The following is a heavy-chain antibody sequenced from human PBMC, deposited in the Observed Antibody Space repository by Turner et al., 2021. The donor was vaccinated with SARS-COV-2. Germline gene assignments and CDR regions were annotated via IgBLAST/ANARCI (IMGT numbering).Heavy chain of an antibody. CDR2: ISGSGGST. J-gene: IGHJ3*02. V-gene: IGHV3-23*01. CDR1: RLTFSNYA. CDR3: VVPAAVMWATMGAFDI. Sequence: EVQLLESGGGLVQPGGSLRLSCAASRLTFSNYAMSWVRQAPGKELEWVSAISGSGGSTYYADSVKGRFTIARDNSKNTLYLQRNSLRAEDTAVYYCVVPAAVMWATMGAFDIWGQGTMVTVSS. D-gene: IGHD5-12*01.